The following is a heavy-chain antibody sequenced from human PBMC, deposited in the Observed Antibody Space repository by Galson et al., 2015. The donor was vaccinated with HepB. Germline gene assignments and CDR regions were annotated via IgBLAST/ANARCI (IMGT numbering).Heavy chain of an antibody. D-gene: IGHD3-16*01. CDR2: IGGGGST. CDR1: GFTFNSYA. J-gene: IGHJ6*02. Sequence: SLRVSCAASGFTFNSYAMTWVRQAPGKGLEWGAAIGGGGSTSYAESVKGRFTISRYNSKNNVFLQMYSLRDEDTAVYYCAKGDVWGSAALNYGMDVWGQGTTVTVSS. V-gene: IGHV3-23*01. CDR3: AKGDVWGSAALNYGMDV.